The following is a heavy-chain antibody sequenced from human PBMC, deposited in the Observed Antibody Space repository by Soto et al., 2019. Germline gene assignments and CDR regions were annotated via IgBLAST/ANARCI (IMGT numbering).Heavy chain of an antibody. Sequence: ASVKVSCKASRYTLSSYDINWVRQATGQGLEWIGWMNPNSSNTGYAQKFQGRVTMTRNTSVDTAYMEWSSLRSEDTAVYYCARGPHESLIYGYPPTHYYLAFWGLGTLVTVSS. D-gene: IGHD5-18*01. J-gene: IGHJ4*02. CDR2: MNPNSSNT. V-gene: IGHV1-8*01. CDR3: ARGPHESLIYGYPPTHYYLAF. CDR1: RYTLSSYD.